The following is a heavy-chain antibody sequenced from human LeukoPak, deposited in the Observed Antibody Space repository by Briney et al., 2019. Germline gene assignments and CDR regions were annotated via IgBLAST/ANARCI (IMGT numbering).Heavy chain of an antibody. CDR3: ARGGWYFDD. CDR1: GGSISGHY. J-gene: IGHJ4*01. Sequence: PSETLSLTCTVSGGSISGHYWSCIRQPPGKGLEWIGYIHYTGNTKYNPSLKSRVTISVDTSKNQFSLKLSSVTAADTAVYYCARGGWYFDDWGHGTLVTVSS. V-gene: IGHV4-59*11. CDR2: IHYTGNT. D-gene: IGHD6-19*01.